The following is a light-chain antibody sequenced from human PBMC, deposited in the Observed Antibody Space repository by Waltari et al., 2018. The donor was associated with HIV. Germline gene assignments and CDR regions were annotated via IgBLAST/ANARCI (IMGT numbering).Light chain of an antibody. CDR2: QGS. Sequence: DIQMTQSPSPVSLSVGDNVSISCQASQSIGDKLAWYQMKTGEAPKLLIYQGSKLQSGVPSSFAASVTGPLFSLTITGLQREDFGTYFCQQASSFPHTFGGGT. CDR3: QQASSFPHT. CDR1: QSIGDK. V-gene: IGKV1D-12*01. J-gene: IGKJ4*01.